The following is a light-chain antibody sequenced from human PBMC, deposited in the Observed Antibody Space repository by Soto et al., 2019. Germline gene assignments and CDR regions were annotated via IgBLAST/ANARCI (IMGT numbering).Light chain of an antibody. Sequence: VLTQSPGTLSLPTVEIATLSCRASQSVSNNYLAWYQQKPGQAPRLLIYGASNRTTGIPDRSSGSGSGTDFTLTISRLEPEDFAVYYCQQYGSSGTFGQGTKVDIK. CDR3: QQYGSSGT. CDR2: GAS. V-gene: IGKV3-20*01. CDR1: QSVSNNY. J-gene: IGKJ1*01.